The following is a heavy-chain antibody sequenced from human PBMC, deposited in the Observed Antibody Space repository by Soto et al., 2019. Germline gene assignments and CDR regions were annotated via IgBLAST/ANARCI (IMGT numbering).Heavy chain of an antibody. J-gene: IGHJ4*02. D-gene: IGHD3-22*01. CDR2: ISGSGGST. CDR3: AKNWEAMIVVVQVGY. CDR1: GFTFSSYA. V-gene: IGHV3-23*01. Sequence: GGSLRLSCAASGFTFSSYAMSWVRQATGKGLEWVSAISGSGGSTYYADSVKGRFTISRDNSKNTLYLQMNSLRAEDTAVYYCAKNWEAMIVVVQVGYWGQGTLVTVSS.